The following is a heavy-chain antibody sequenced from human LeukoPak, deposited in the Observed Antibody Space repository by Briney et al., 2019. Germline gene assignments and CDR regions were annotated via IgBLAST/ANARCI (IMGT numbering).Heavy chain of an antibody. D-gene: IGHD2-15*01. CDR3: ARGGGPLGEYFQH. J-gene: IGHJ1*01. Sequence: ASVKVSCKASGYTFTSYDITWVRQATGQGLEWMGWMNPNNGNTGYAQRFQGRVTLTRDTSITTAYMELSSLRSEDTAVYYCARGGGPLGEYFQHWGQGTLVTVSS. CDR1: GYTFTSYD. CDR2: MNPNNGNT. V-gene: IGHV1-8*01.